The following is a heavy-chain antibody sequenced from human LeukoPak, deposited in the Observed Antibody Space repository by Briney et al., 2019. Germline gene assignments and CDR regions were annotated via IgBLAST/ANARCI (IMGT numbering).Heavy chain of an antibody. J-gene: IGHJ3*02. D-gene: IGHD1-1*01. CDR2: IYNSGTT. Sequence: PSVTLSLTCTVSGGSISNIYYWNWIRQPPGKGLEWIENIYNSGTTYFNPSLKSRVTISVDTSKNQFSLKLTSVTAADTAVYYCARWVTTGTIGAFDIWGQGTTVIVSS. CDR1: GGSISNIYY. V-gene: IGHV4-39*01. CDR3: ARWVTTGTIGAFDI.